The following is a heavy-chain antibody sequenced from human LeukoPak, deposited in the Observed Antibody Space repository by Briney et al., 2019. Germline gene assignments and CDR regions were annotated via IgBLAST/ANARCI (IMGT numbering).Heavy chain of an antibody. D-gene: IGHD4-17*01. V-gene: IGHV3-21*01. CDR3: ARDVFGGGDYGDR. Sequence: GGSLRLSCAASGFTFSSYSMNWVRQAPGKGLEWVSSISSSSSYIYYAESVKGRFTISRDNAKNSLYLQMNSLRAEDTAVYYCARDVFGGGDYGDRWGQGTLVTVSS. CDR1: GFTFSSYS. J-gene: IGHJ4*02. CDR2: ISSSSSYI.